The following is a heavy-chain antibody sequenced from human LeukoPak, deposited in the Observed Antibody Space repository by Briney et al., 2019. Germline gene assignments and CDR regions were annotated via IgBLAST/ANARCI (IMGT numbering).Heavy chain of an antibody. CDR1: GFTFSIYA. J-gene: IGHJ3*01. Sequence: GGSLRLSCAASGFTFSIYAMSWVRQAPGKGLEWVSSISGTSGNTYYADSVKGRFTISRDNSKNTVFLQMNSLGRDDTAVYYCARRGGSNGWGAFDVWGQGTTITVSS. CDR3: ARRGGSNGWGAFDV. V-gene: IGHV3-23*01. D-gene: IGHD2-8*01. CDR2: ISGTSGNT.